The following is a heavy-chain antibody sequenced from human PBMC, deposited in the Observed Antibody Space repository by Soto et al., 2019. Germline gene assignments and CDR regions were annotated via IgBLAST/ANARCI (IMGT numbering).Heavy chain of an antibody. J-gene: IGHJ6*02. CDR3: ARIGYCSSTSCYYYYGMDV. D-gene: IGHD2-2*01. CDR1: GGTFSSYA. CDR2: IIPIFGKA. V-gene: IGHV1-69*13. Sequence: ASVKVSCKASGGTFSSYAISWVRQAPGQGLEWMGGIIPIFGKANYAQKFQGRVTITADESTSTAYMELSSLRYEDTAVYYFARIGYCSSTSCYYYYGMDVWGQGTTVTVSS.